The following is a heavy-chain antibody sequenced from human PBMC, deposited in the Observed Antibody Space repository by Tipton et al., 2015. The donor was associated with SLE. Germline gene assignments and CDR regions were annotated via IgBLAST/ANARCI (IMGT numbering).Heavy chain of an antibody. Sequence: TFSSYAMSWVRQPPGKGLEWLGSVFYGGRYYYNASLRSRVTISVDTVKTQVSLKLTSVTAADTAVYYCAKDYNHDNADYNWGQGTLVIVSS. D-gene: IGHD4-17*01. CDR2: VFYGGRY. J-gene: IGHJ4*02. CDR3: AKDYNHDNADYN. V-gene: IGHV4-39*07. CDR1: TFSSYA.